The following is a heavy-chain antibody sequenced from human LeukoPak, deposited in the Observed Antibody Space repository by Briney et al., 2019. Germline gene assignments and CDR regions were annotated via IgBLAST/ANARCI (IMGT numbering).Heavy chain of an antibody. V-gene: IGHV3-43D*04. D-gene: IGHD5-12*01. CDR2: ISWDGGST. CDR3: AKDKEYSGFGPILSGYYYGMDV. Sequence: GGSLRLSCAASGFTFDDYAMHWVRRAPGKGLEWVSLISWDGGSTYYADSVKGRFTISRGNSRHTLYLQMNSLGAEDTALYYCAKDKEYSGFGPILSGYYYGMDVWGKGTTVTVSS. J-gene: IGHJ6*04. CDR1: GFTFDDYA.